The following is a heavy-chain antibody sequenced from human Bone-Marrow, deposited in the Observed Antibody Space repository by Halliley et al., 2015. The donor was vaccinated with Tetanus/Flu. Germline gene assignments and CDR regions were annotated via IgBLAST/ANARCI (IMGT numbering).Heavy chain of an antibody. CDR2: ISYTGTT. J-gene: IGHJ6*02. Sequence: TLSLTCTVSGGSFSSGGYYWNWIRQHPGKGLEWIGYISYTGTTFYNPSLKSRITISVDTSKNQFSLNLRSVTAADTAVYYCARGRGDRGYCSSGSCYHYDGMAVWGQGTTVTVS. CDR3: ARGRGDRGYCSSGSCYHYDGMAV. CDR1: GGSFSSGGYY. D-gene: IGHD2-2*01. V-gene: IGHV4-31*03.